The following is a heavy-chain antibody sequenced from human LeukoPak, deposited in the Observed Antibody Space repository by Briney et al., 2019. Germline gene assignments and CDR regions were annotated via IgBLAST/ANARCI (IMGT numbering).Heavy chain of an antibody. D-gene: IGHD2-21*02. CDR2: ISASNGNK. J-gene: IGHJ4*02. Sequence: PGGSLRLSCAASGFSFSRYWMNWVRQAPGKGLKWVSGISASNGNKYHADSVKGRFTISRDNSKSTLYLQMNSLRVEDTAVYYCAKGGSDSWYPALEYWGQGTLVTV. CDR3: AKGGSDSWYPALEY. CDR1: GFSFSRYW. V-gene: IGHV3-23*01.